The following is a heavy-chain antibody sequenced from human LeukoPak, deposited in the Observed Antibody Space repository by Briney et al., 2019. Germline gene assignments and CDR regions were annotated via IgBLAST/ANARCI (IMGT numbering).Heavy chain of an antibody. Sequence: GGSLRLSCAASGFTFSSYWMHWVRQPPGKGLVWVSRINSDGSDTSYADSVKGRFTISRDNAKNTLYLQMNRLRAEDTAVYYCAIPYYYDSSGPSFDYWGQGTLVTVSS. D-gene: IGHD3-22*01. CDR1: GFTFSSYW. J-gene: IGHJ4*02. CDR3: AIPYYYDSSGPSFDY. V-gene: IGHV3-74*01. CDR2: INSDGSDT.